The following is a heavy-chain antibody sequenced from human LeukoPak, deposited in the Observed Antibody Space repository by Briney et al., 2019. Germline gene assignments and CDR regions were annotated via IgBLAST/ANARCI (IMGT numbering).Heavy chain of an antibody. Sequence: GGSLRLSCAASGFTFSRHGMNWFRQAPGKGLEWVSVIYSGGSTYYADSVKGRFTISRDNSKNTLYLQMNSLRAEDTAVYYCARVYSSGWPSDYWGQGTLVTVSS. D-gene: IGHD6-19*01. CDR3: ARVYSSGWPSDY. CDR2: IYSGGST. CDR1: GFTFSRHG. J-gene: IGHJ4*02. V-gene: IGHV3-53*01.